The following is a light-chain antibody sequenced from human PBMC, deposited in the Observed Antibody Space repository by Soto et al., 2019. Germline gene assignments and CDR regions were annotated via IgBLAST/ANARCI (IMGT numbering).Light chain of an antibody. V-gene: IGKV1-39*01. CDR1: QTLNNY. CDR3: QQSFSPLLT. CDR2: AAS. J-gene: IGKJ4*01. Sequence: DIQMTQSPSSVSAAVGDRVTITFRASQTLNNYLTWFQQKPGKAPKVLIYAASTLQSGVPSRFSGSGSGAEFTLTISSLQPEDFATYYCQQSFSPLLTFGGGTKVDI.